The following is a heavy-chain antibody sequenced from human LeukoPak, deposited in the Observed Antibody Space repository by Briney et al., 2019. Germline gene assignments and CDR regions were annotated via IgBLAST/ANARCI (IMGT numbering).Heavy chain of an antibody. V-gene: IGHV4-34*01. CDR2: INQSGSS. CDR1: GGSFSGYY. Sequence: SETLSLTCAVYGGSFSGYYWSWIRQPPGKGLEWIGEINQSGSSDYNPSLKSRVTISVDTSKNQFSLSLRSVTAADAAVYYCARGALLWFGAKMEYYFDYWGQGTPLTVSS. D-gene: IGHD3-10*01. J-gene: IGHJ4*02. CDR3: ARGALLWFGAKMEYYFDY.